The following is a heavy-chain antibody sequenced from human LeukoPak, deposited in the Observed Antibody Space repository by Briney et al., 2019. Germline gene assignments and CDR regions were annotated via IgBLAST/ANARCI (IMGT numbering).Heavy chain of an antibody. CDR2: IYTSGST. CDR1: GDSIRSSSYY. J-gene: IGHJ3*02. CDR3: ARDLGAQLERQAFDI. D-gene: IGHD1-1*01. Sequence: PSETLSLTCAVSGDSIRSSSYYWSWIRQPAGKGLEWIGRIYTSGSTNYNPSLKSRVTMSVDTSKNQFSLKLSSVTAADTAVYYCARDLGAQLERQAFDIWGQGTMVTVSS. V-gene: IGHV4-61*02.